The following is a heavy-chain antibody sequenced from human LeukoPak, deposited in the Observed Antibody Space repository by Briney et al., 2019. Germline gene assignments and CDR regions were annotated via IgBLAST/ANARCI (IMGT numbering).Heavy chain of an antibody. J-gene: IGHJ4*02. V-gene: IGHV3-30*02. D-gene: IGHD2-2*02. CDR3: AKDMKVVVPAAIGY. CDR1: GFTFSSYG. Sequence: GGSLRLSCAASGFTFSSYGMHSVRQAPGKGLEWVAFIRYDGSNKYYADSVKGRFTISRDNSKNTLYLQMNSLRAEDTAVYYCAKDMKVVVPAAIGYWGQGTLVTVSS. CDR2: IRYDGSNK.